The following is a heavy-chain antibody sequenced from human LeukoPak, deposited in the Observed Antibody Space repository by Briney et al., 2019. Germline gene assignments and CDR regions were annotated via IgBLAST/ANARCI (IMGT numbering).Heavy chain of an antibody. Sequence: PGGSLRLSCAASGFTFSSYGMHWVRQAPGKGLEWVAFIRYDGSNKYYADSVKGRFTISRDNSKNTLYLQMNSLRAEDTAVYYCAKDRRVGATTALDYWGQGTLVTVSS. V-gene: IGHV3-30*02. J-gene: IGHJ4*02. D-gene: IGHD1-26*01. CDR3: AKDRRVGATTALDY. CDR2: IRYDGSNK. CDR1: GFTFSSYG.